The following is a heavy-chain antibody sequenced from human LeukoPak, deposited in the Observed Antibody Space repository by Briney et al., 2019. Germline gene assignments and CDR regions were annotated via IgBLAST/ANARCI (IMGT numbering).Heavy chain of an antibody. V-gene: IGHV4-30-4*01. D-gene: IGHD6-19*01. CDR3: TREYSSGWSGTGY. Sequence: SQTLSFTCTVSGGSISSGDYFWRWLRQAPGRVVGWIGYIYYSGSTYYTPSLKSRVTISVDTSKNQFSLKLSSVTAADTAVYYCTREYSSGWSGTGYWGQGTLVTVSS. CDR2: IYYSGST. CDR1: GGSISSGDYF. J-gene: IGHJ4*02.